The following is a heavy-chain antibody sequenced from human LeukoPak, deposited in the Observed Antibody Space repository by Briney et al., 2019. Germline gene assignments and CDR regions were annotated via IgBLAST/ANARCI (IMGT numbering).Heavy chain of an antibody. V-gene: IGHV4-39*01. CDR1: GGSISITSYY. Sequence: PSETLSLTCTVSGGSISITSYYWGWVRQPRGKGLEWIGSMFNSGSTYHNPSLKSRVTISIDTSKNQFSLKLSSVTAADTAAYYCARHRVFNWNHPIWFDPWGQGTLVTVSS. J-gene: IGHJ5*02. CDR2: MFNSGST. D-gene: IGHD1-14*01. CDR3: ARHRVFNWNHPIWFDP.